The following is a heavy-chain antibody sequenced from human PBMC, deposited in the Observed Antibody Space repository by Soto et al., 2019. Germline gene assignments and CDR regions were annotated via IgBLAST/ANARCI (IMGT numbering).Heavy chain of an antibody. V-gene: IGHV1-69*13. CDR2: IIPIFGTA. D-gene: IGHD5-18*01. J-gene: IGHJ3*02. CDR1: GGTFSSYA. CDR3: ARWVGGIQLWLWNAFDI. Sequence: SVKVSCKASGGTFSSYAISWVRQAPGQGLEWMGGIIPIFGTANYAQKFQGRVTITADESTSTAYMELSSLRSEDTAVYYCARWVGGIQLWLWNAFDIWGQGTMVTVSS.